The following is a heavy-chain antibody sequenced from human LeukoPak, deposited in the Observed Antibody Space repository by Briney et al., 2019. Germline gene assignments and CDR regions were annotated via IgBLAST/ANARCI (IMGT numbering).Heavy chain of an antibody. CDR2: INPNSGGT. J-gene: IGHJ4*02. V-gene: IGHV1-2*02. CDR1: GGTFSSYA. D-gene: IGHD6-6*01. Sequence: VSVKVSCKASGGTFSSYAISWVRQAPGQGLEWMGGINPNSGGTNYAQKFQGRVTMTRDTSISTVYMEMSRLRSDDTAVYYCARESVPAVAARRGLNYWGQGTLVAVSS. CDR3: ARESVPAVAARRGLNY.